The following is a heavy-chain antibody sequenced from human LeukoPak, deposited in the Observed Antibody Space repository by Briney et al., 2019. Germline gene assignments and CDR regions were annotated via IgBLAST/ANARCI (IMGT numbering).Heavy chain of an antibody. D-gene: IGHD1-26*01. CDR3: AKAFAFVGANFFDY. CDR2: IGDTT. Sequence: GGSLRLSCAASGFTFSSYAMSWVRQAPGKGLEWVSAIGDTTYYADSVDGRFTISRDNSKNTLYLQMNSLRAEDAAIYYCAKAFAFVGANFFDYWGQGTLVTVSS. J-gene: IGHJ4*02. V-gene: IGHV3-23*01. CDR1: GFTFSSYA.